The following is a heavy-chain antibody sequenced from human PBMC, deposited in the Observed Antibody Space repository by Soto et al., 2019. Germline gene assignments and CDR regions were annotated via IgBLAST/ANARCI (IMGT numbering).Heavy chain of an antibody. CDR2: MFYRGSP. Sequence: SETLSLTCTVSGGSITSYYWNWIRQPPGKGLEWIGYMFYRGSPNYNPSLKSRVTISLDTSKNQFSLNLRAVTAADTAVYFCARFDQVVYYFDSWGQGTLVTVSS. CDR1: GGSITSYY. V-gene: IGHV4-59*01. J-gene: IGHJ4*02. D-gene: IGHD3-16*01. CDR3: ARFDQVVYYFDS.